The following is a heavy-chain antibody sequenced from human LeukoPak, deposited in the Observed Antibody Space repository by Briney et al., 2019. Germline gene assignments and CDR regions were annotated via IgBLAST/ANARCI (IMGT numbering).Heavy chain of an antibody. Sequence: PGGSLRLSCTTSGFTFTSYSVNWVRQAPGKGLEWVSSIPGSGGTTYYADSVKGRFTISRDNSKNTLYLQINSLRAEDTAVYFCAKDRLGGPYFFHYWGQGTLVTVSS. CDR3: AKDRLGGPYFFHY. CDR1: GFTFTSYS. J-gene: IGHJ4*02. D-gene: IGHD3-16*01. V-gene: IGHV3-23*01. CDR2: IPGSGGTT.